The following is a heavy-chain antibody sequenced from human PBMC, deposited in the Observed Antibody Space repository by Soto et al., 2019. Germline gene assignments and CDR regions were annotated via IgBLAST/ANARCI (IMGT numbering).Heavy chain of an antibody. CDR1: GYAFTNYG. CDR3: ARVLVAEILNAFDI. V-gene: IGHV1-18*01. CDR2: ISASNGNT. J-gene: IGHJ3*02. D-gene: IGHD2-8*02. Sequence: QVQLVQSGAEVKQPGASVKVSCKASGYAFTNYGITWVRQAPGQGLEWMGWISASNGNTNYAQNLQGRVTMTTDTFKSMIYMDLRSMRSGDTGMYYCARVLVAEILNAFDIWGQRTMVTVPS.